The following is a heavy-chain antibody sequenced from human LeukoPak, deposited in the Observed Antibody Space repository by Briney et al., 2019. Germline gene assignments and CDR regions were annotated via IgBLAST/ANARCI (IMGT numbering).Heavy chain of an antibody. CDR2: IYTSGST. Sequence: SETLSFTCTVSGGSISSYYWSWIRQPAGKGLEWIGRIYTSGSTNYNPSLKSRVTMSVDTSKNQFSLKLSSVTAADTAVYYCARDQKITIFGVVTRYNWFDPWGQGTLVTVSS. CDR3: ARDQKITIFGVVTRYNWFDP. D-gene: IGHD3-3*01. CDR1: GGSISSYY. J-gene: IGHJ5*02. V-gene: IGHV4-4*07.